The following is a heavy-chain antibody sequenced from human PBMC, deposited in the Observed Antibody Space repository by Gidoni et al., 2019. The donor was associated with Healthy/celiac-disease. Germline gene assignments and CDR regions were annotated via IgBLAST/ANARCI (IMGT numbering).Heavy chain of an antibody. Sequence: EVQLVESGGGLVQPGGSLRLSCAASGFTFSSYSMNWVRQDPGKGLEWVSYISSSSSTIYYADSVKGRFTISRDNAKNSLYLQMNSLRDEDTAVYYCASDTVGGYCSGGSCQRFDPWGQGTLVTVSS. CDR2: ISSSSSTI. CDR1: GFTFSSYS. J-gene: IGHJ5*02. CDR3: ASDTVGGYCSGGSCQRFDP. D-gene: IGHD2-15*01. V-gene: IGHV3-48*02.